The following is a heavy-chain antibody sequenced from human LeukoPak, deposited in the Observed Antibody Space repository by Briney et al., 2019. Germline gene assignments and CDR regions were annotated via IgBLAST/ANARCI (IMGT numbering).Heavy chain of an antibody. Sequence: TTSETLSLTCTVSGGSISSYYSSWIRQPPGKGLGWIGYIYYSGSTNYNPSLKSRVTISVDTSKNQFSLKLSSVTAADAAVYYCARDSSGWFGDAFDIWGQGTMVTVSS. CDR1: GGSISSYY. V-gene: IGHV4-59*01. J-gene: IGHJ3*02. CDR2: IYYSGST. D-gene: IGHD6-19*01. CDR3: ARDSSGWFGDAFDI.